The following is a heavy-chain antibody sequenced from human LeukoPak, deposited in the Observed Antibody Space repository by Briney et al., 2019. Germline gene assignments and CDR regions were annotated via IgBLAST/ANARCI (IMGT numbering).Heavy chain of an antibody. D-gene: IGHD6-19*01. J-gene: IGHJ4*02. CDR2: ISSDGSAT. CDR1: GFTFNVYG. CDR3: ARFNTGWYYFDY. V-gene: IGHV3-64*01. Sequence: GGSLRLSCAASGFTFNVYGMHWVRQAPGKGLEYVSAISSDGSATYYANSVKGRFTISRDSSKNTLYLQMNSLRAEDTAVYYCARFNTGWYYFDYWGQGTLVTVSS.